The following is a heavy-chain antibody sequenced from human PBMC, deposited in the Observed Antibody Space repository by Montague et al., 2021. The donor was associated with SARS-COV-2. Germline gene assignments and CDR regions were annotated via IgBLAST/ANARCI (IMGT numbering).Heavy chain of an antibody. CDR2: ICHTGNT. Sequence: SETLSLTCGVSGASVTSTNWWSWVRQPTGKGLEWIGEICHTGNTNYSPSLKSRVYISLDKSKNQLSLRLNSVTAADTAVYYCASPKEGSGYYRPFDYWGQGILVTVSS. CDR1: GASVTSTNW. CDR3: ASPKEGSGYYRPFDY. V-gene: IGHV4-4*02. D-gene: IGHD3-22*01. J-gene: IGHJ4*02.